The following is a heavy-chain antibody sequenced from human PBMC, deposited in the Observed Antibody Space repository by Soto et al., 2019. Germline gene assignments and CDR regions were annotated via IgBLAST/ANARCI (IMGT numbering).Heavy chain of an antibody. CDR2: ISYDGSNK. CDR3: AKDRFRIAVAAPFDY. D-gene: IGHD6-19*01. J-gene: IGHJ4*02. V-gene: IGHV3-30*18. CDR1: GFTFSSYG. Sequence: QVQLVESGGGVVQPGRSLRLSCAASGFTFSSYGMHWVRQAPGKGLEWVAVISYDGSNKYYADSVKGRFTISRDNSKNPLYLPMNSLRAEDTAVYYCAKDRFRIAVAAPFDYWGQGTLVTVSS.